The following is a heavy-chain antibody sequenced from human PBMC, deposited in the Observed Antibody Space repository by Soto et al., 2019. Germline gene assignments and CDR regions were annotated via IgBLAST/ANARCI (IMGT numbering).Heavy chain of an antibody. CDR1: GFTFSSYW. Sequence: GGSLRLSCAASGFTFSSYWMSWVRQAPGKGLEWVANIKQDGSEKYYVDSVKGRFTIPRDNAKNSLYLQMNSLRAEDTAVYYCARDRYYDFWSGFANWFDPWGQGTLVTVSS. CDR3: ARDRYYDFWSGFANWFDP. CDR2: IKQDGSEK. J-gene: IGHJ5*02. V-gene: IGHV3-7*01. D-gene: IGHD3-3*01.